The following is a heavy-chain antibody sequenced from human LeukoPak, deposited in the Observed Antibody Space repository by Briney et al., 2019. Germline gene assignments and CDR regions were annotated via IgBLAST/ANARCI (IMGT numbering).Heavy chain of an antibody. D-gene: IGHD5-12*01. V-gene: IGHV4-30-4*07. Sequence: SQTLSLTCAVSGGSISSGGYSWSWIRQPPGKGLEWIGYIYYSGSTYYNPSLKSRVTISVDTSKNQFSLKLSSVTAADTAVYYCARSNSIRGYSGYYWFDPWGQGTLVTVSS. J-gene: IGHJ5*02. CDR3: ARSNSIRGYSGYYWFDP. CDR1: GGSISSGGYS. CDR2: IYYSGST.